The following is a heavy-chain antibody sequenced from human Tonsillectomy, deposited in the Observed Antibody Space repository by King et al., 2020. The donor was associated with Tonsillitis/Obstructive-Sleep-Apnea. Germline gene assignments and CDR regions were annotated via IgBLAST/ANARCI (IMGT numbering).Heavy chain of an antibody. Sequence: VQLVESGGGLVQPGGSLRLSCAASGFTVSSNYMSWVRQAPGKGLEWGSVIYSGGGTYYADSVKGRFTISRDNSKNTLYLQMNSLRAEDTAVYYCARDYVFWSGYYKMALFWGQGTLCSVSS. J-gene: IGHJ4*02. D-gene: IGHD3-3*01. V-gene: IGHV3-66*01. CDR2: IYSGGGT. CDR3: ARDYVFWSGYYKMALF. CDR1: GFTVSSNY.